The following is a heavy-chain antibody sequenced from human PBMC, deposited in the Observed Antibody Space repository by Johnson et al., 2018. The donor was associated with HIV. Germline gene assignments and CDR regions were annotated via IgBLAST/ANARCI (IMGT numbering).Heavy chain of an antibody. V-gene: IGHV3-30-3*01. J-gene: IGHJ3*02. CDR3: AKETTVTPGAFDI. CDR2: ISFDGSNK. D-gene: IGHD4-17*01. Sequence: VQLVESGGGVVQPGRSLRLSCAASGFIFSTYAMHWVRQAPGKGLEWMAVISFDGSNKYYADSVKGRFTISRDNSKNTLYLQMNSLRAEDTAVYYCAKETTVTPGAFDIWGQGTMVTVSS. CDR1: GFIFSTYA.